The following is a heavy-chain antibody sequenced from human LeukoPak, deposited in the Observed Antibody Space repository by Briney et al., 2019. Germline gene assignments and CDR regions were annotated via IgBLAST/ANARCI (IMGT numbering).Heavy chain of an antibody. CDR3: SRENGAFSPFGC. D-gene: IGHD2-8*01. CDR2: ISLTGLT. V-gene: IGHV4-4*02. CDR1: GGSISNTNW. J-gene: IGHJ4*02. Sequence: SETLSLTCGVSGGSISNTNWWSWVRQPPGQGLEWIGEISLTGLTNYNPSLESRVSVSLDKSKNQLSLDLTSVTAADTAVYYCSRENGAFSPFGCWGQGTLVSVPS.